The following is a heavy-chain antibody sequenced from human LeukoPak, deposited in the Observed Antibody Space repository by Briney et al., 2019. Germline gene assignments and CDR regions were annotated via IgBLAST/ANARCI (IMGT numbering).Heavy chain of an antibody. V-gene: IGHV4-59*08. Sequence: SETLSLTCTVSGDSISSYYWSWIRQPPGKGLEWIGYIYYSGSTNYNPSLKSRVTISVDTSKNQFSLKLSSVTAADTAVYYCARHVRDSSGYYLFDYWGQGTLVTVSS. CDR3: ARHVRDSSGYYLFDY. CDR1: GDSISSYY. D-gene: IGHD3-22*01. J-gene: IGHJ4*02. CDR2: IYYSGST.